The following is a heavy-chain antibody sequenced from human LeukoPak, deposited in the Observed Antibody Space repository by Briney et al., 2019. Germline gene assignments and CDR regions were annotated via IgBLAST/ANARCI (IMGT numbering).Heavy chain of an antibody. V-gene: IGHV1-2*02. J-gene: IGHJ5*02. CDR1: GYTFTGYY. CDR3: ASTTGIAAAVINWFDP. Sequence: ASVKVSCKASGYTFTGYYMRWVRQAPGQRLEWMGWINPNSGGTNYAQKFQGRVTMTRDTSISTAYMELNRLRSDDTAVYYCASTTGIAAAVINWFDPWGQGTLVTVSS. CDR2: INPNSGGT. D-gene: IGHD6-13*01.